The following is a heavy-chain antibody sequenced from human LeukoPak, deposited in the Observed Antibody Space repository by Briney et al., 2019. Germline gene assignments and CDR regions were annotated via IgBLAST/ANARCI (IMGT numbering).Heavy chain of an antibody. CDR1: GYTFTSYG. V-gene: IGHV1-18*01. CDR2: ISAYNGNT. D-gene: IGHD4-17*01. J-gene: IGHJ4*02. Sequence: ASVKVSCKASGYTFTSYGISWVRQAPGQGLEWMGWISAYNGNTNYAQKLQGRVTMTTDTSTSTAYMELRSLRSDDTAVYYCAGDRGQREVTTCFDYWGQGTLVTVSS. CDR3: AGDRGQREVTTCFDY.